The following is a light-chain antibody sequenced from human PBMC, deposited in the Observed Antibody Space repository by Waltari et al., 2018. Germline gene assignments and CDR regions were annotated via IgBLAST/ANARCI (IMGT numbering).Light chain of an antibody. Sequence: NKNYLAWVQQGTRHAPKGVMYRGSYQAPGVPDRFSGSGSATDFTLTISSLQAEDVAVDYCQQYFTYPITCGQGTRLEIK. CDR1: NKNY. CDR2: RGS. CDR3: QQYFTYPIT. J-gene: IGKJ5*01. V-gene: IGKV4-1*01.